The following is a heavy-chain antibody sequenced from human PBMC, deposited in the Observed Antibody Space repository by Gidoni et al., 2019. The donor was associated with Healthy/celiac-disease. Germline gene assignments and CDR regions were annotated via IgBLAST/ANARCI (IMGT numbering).Heavy chain of an antibody. CDR2: IYYSGST. J-gene: IGHJ6*02. D-gene: IGHD3-16*01. CDR3: ARGGGMDV. V-gene: IGHV4-59*01. Sequence: QVQLQESGPGLVKPSETLSLTCTVSGGSTSRYFWRWIRQPPGKGLEWFGYIYYSGSTKYNPSLKSRGTISRETSKNQFSLKLIPGTAADTAVYYCARGGGMDVWGQGTTVTVSS. CDR1: GGSTSRYF.